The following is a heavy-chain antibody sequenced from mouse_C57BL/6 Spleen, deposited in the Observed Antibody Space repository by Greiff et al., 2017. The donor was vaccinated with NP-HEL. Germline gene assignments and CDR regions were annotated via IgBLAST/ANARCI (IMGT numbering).Heavy chain of an antibody. D-gene: IGHD2-5*01. J-gene: IGHJ4*01. CDR1: GYTFTSYW. CDR3: ARSGYYSTPMDD. Sequence: QVQLQQPGAELVMPGASVKLSCKASGYTFTSYWMHWVKQRPGQGLEWIGEIDPSDSYTNYNQKFKGKSTLTVDKSSSTAYMQLSSLTSEDAAVYYCARSGYYSTPMDDWGQGTSVTVSS. V-gene: IGHV1-69*01. CDR2: IDPSDSYT.